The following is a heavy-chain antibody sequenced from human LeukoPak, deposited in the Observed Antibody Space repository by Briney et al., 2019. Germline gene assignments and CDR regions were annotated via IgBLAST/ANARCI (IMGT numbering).Heavy chain of an antibody. V-gene: IGHV3-23*01. CDR1: GFNFNNFA. CDR3: AKGAEIDP. J-gene: IGHJ5*02. Sequence: GGSLRLSCAASGFNFNNFAMSWVRQAPGKGLEWLSAMTGPADTTYYAESVKGRFTISRDYSKSMVFLQMNSLRVEYTAIYYCAKGAEIDPWGQGTLVTVSS. CDR2: MTGPADTT.